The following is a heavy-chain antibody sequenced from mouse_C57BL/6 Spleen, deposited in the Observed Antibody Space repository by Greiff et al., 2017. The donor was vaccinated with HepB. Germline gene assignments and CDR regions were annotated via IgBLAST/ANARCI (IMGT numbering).Heavy chain of an antibody. J-gene: IGHJ4*01. CDR2: IHPNSGST. Sequence: QVHVKQPGAELVKPGASVKLSCKASGYTFTSYWMHWVKQRPGQGLEWIGMIHPNSGSTNYNEKFKSKATLTVDKSSSTAYMQLSSLTSEDSAVYYCARGITTVVDYYAMDYWGQGTSVTVSS. CDR3: ARGITTVVDYYAMDY. D-gene: IGHD1-1*01. CDR1: GYTFTSYW. V-gene: IGHV1-64*01.